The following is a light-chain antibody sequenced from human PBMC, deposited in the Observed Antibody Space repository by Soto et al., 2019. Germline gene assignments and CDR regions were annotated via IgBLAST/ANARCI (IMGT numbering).Light chain of an antibody. CDR2: GNS. Sequence: QSVLTQPPSVAGAPGQRVTISCTGSSSDIGAGYDVHWYQQLPGTAPKLLIYGNSNRPSGVPDRFSGSKSGTSASLAITGLQAEDAADYYCQSYESSLSGWVFGGGTKLTVL. CDR3: QSYESSLSGWV. CDR1: SSDIGAGYD. V-gene: IGLV1-40*01. J-gene: IGLJ3*02.